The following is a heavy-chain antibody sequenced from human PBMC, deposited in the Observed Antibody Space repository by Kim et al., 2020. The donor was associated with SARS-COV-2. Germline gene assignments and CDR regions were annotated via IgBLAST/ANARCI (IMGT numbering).Heavy chain of an antibody. J-gene: IGHJ3*02. CDR3: ARVFTGAGGDAFDI. CDR1: GFTVSSNY. D-gene: IGHD3-16*01. CDR2: IYSGGST. Sequence: GGSLRLSCAASGFTVSSNYMSWVRQAPGKGLEWVSVIYSGGSTYYADSVKGRFTISRDNSKNTLYLQMNSLRAEDTAVYYCARVFTGAGGDAFDIWGQGTMVTVSS. V-gene: IGHV3-66*01.